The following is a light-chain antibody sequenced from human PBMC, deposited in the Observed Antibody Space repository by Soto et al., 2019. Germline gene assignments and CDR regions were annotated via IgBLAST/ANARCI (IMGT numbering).Light chain of an antibody. Sequence: QSVLTQPPSASGTPGQRVTISCYGSSSNIGSTAVNWYQQLPGTAPKLIIHSHNQRPSGVPDRFSGSKSGTSASLAISGLQSEDEGDYYCAAWDDSLNGPVFGGGTKLTVL. CDR2: SHN. CDR3: AAWDDSLNGPV. V-gene: IGLV1-44*01. CDR1: SSNIGSTA. J-gene: IGLJ2*01.